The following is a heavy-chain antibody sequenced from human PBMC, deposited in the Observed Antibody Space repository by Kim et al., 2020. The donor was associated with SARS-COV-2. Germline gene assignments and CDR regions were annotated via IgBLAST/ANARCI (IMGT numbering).Heavy chain of an antibody. D-gene: IGHD3-9*01. CDR1: GFTVSSNY. Sequence: GGSLRLSCAASGFTVSSNYMSWVRQAPGKGLEWVSVIYSGGSTYYADSVKGRFTISRDNSKNTLYLQMNSLRAEDTAVYYCARSWQVLRYFDWLSPHYYYGMDVWGQGTTVTVSS. CDR3: ARSWQVLRYFDWLSPHYYYGMDV. V-gene: IGHV3-53*01. J-gene: IGHJ6*02. CDR2: IYSGGST.